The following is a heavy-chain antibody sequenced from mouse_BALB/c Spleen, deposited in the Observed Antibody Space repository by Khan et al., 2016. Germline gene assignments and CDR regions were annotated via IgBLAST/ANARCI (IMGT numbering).Heavy chain of an antibody. CDR1: GYAFTNYL. Sequence: VQLQESGAELGRSGTSVKVSCKASGYAFTNYLQEWVKQRPGQGLEWIGVINPGSGGTNYHDKFKGKVTLTADKSSSTAYMPRSSLTSDDSAVYSCARSDGYYYAMDYWGQGTSVTVSS. CDR2: INPGSGGT. CDR3: ARSDGYYYAMDY. J-gene: IGHJ4*01. V-gene: IGHV1-54*01. D-gene: IGHD2-3*01.